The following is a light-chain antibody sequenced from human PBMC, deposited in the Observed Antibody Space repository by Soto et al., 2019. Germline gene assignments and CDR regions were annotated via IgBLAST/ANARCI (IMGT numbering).Light chain of an antibody. CDR3: QQRSNWPLT. Sequence: EIVLTHSPATLSLSPGERATLSCRASQSVSSYLAWYQQKPGQAPRLLIYDASNRATGIPARFSGSGSGTDFTLTISSLEPEDFAVYYCQQRSNWPLTFGGGTMVDSK. CDR1: QSVSSY. V-gene: IGKV3-11*01. J-gene: IGKJ4*01. CDR2: DAS.